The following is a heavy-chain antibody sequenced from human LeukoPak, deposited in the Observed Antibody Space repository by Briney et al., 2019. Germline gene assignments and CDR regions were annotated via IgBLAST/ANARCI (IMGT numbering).Heavy chain of an antibody. CDR2: IHYSGTT. CDR1: GGSISGYY. CDR3: AKDRAQQLVLDF. V-gene: IGHV4-59*01. J-gene: IGHJ4*02. D-gene: IGHD6-13*01. Sequence: SETLSLTCTVSGGSISGYYWNWIRQPPGKGLEWIGYIHYSGTTNYNPSLKSRVTISVDTSKNQLSLKLSSVTAADTAVYYCAKDRAQQLVLDFWGQGTLVTVSS.